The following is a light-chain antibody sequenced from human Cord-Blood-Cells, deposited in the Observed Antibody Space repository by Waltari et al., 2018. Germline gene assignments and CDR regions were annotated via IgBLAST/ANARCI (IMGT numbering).Light chain of an antibody. V-gene: IGLV2-14*01. CDR3: SSYTSSSTVV. CDR1: SSVVGGYNY. J-gene: IGLJ2*01. CDR2: EVS. Sequence: QSALTQPASVSGSPGQSTTISCTGTSSVVGGYNYVSWYQQHPGKAPKLMIYEVSHRPSGVSNRFSGSKSCNTASLTISGLQAEDEAEYYCSSYTSSSTVVFGGGTKLTVL.